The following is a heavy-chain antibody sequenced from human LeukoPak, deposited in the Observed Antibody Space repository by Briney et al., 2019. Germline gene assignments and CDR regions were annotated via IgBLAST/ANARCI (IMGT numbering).Heavy chain of an antibody. J-gene: IGHJ3*02. CDR2: INHSGST. CDR1: GYSISSGYY. CDR3: AAFRYWGSWKRGSDAFDI. D-gene: IGHD3-16*01. Sequence: SETLSLTCTVSGYSISSGYYWGWIRQPPGKGLEWIGEINHSGSTNYNPSLKSRVTISVDTSKNQFSLKLSSVTAADTAVYYCAAFRYWGSWKRGSDAFDIWGQGTLVTVSS. V-gene: IGHV4-38-2*02.